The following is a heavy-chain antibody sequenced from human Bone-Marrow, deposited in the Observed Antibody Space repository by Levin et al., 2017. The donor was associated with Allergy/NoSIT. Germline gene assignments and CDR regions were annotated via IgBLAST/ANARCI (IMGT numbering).Heavy chain of an antibody. CDR1: GGSISSNNW. Sequence: SQTLSLTCVVSGGSISSNNWWSWVRQPPGKGLEWIGEIYHIGSTNYNPSLKSRVTISVDKSKNQFSLKLSSVTAADTAVYYCARVAVTGDAFDIWGQGTMVTVSS. CDR3: ARVAVTGDAFDI. D-gene: IGHD6-19*01. CDR2: IYHIGST. J-gene: IGHJ3*02. V-gene: IGHV4-4*02.